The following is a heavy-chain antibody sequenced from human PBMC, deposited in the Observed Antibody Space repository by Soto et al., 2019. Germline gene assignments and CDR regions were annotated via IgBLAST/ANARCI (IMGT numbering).Heavy chain of an antibody. CDR1: GYTFTDYF. D-gene: IGHD4-4*01. Sequence: AASVKVSCKASGYTFTDYFIHWVRQAPGQGLEWMGWINPNSGGTKYGQKFQGRVTMTRDTSISTAYMELSRLTSDDTAVYSCARDSNYDAFDYWGQGTLVTVSS. J-gene: IGHJ4*02. V-gene: IGHV1-2*02. CDR3: ARDSNYDAFDY. CDR2: INPNSGGT.